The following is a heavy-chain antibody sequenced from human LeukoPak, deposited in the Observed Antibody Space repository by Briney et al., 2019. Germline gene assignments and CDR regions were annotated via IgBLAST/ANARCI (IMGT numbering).Heavy chain of an antibody. Sequence: ASVKVSCKASGGTFSSYAISWVRQAPGQGLEWMGRIIPILGIANYAQKFQGRVTITADKSTSTAYMELSSLRSEDTAVYYCAFPGYSYGESPFDYWGQGTLVTVSS. J-gene: IGHJ4*02. CDR2: IIPILGIA. V-gene: IGHV1-69*04. CDR3: AFPGYSYGESPFDY. D-gene: IGHD5-18*01. CDR1: GGTFSSYA.